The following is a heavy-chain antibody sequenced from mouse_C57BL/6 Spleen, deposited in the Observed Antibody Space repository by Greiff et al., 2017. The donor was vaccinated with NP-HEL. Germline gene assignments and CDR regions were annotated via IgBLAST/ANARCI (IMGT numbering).Heavy chain of an antibody. CDR2: INPSSGYT. D-gene: IGHD1-1*01. CDR1: GYTFTSYT. Sequence: VQLQQSGAELARPGASVKMSCKASGYTFTSYTMHWVKQRPGQGLEWIGYINPSSGYTKYNQKFKDKATLTADKSSSTAYMQLSSLTSEDSAVYYWARWDYYGSSHWYFDVWGTGTTVTVSS. CDR3: ARWDYYGSSHWYFDV. J-gene: IGHJ1*03. V-gene: IGHV1-4*01.